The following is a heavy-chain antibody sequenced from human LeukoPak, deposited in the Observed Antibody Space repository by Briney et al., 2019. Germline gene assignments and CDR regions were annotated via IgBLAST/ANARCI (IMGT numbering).Heavy chain of an antibody. V-gene: IGHV1-18*04. D-gene: IGHD6-13*01. Sequence: GASVKVSCKASGYTFTGYYMHWVRQAPGQGLEWMGWISAYNGNTNYAQKLQGRVTMTIDTSTSTAYMELRSLRSDDTAVYYCASSKWSAGGDYYYYMDVWGKGTTVTVSS. CDR2: ISAYNGNT. J-gene: IGHJ6*03. CDR1: GYTFTGYY. CDR3: ASSKWSAGGDYYYYMDV.